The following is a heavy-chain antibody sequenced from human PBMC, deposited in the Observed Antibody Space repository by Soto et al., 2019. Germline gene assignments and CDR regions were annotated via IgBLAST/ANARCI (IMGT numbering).Heavy chain of an antibody. J-gene: IGHJ4*02. CDR2: ISYDGSNK. V-gene: IGHV3-30*18. D-gene: IGHD3-3*01. Sequence: GGSLRLSCAASGFTFSSYGMHWVRQAPGKGLEWVAVISYDGSNKYYADSVKGRFTISRDNSKNTLYLQMNSLRAEDTAVHYCAKGRGHYDFWSGYSLDYWGQGTLVTVSS. CDR1: GFTFSSYG. CDR3: AKGRGHYDFWSGYSLDY.